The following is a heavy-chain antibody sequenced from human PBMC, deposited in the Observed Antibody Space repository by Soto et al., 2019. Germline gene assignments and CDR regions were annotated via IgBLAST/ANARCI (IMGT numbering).Heavy chain of an antibody. CDR1: GFSLSTSGVG. J-gene: IGHJ4*02. CDR3: AHSGNDFWSGPLLDYFDS. Sequence: GSGPTLVNPTQTLTLTCTFSGFSLSTSGVGVGWIRQPPGKALEWLALIYWDDDKRYSPSLKSRLTITKDTSKNQVVLTMTNMDPVDTATYYCAHSGNDFWSGPLLDYFDSWGQGTLVTAPQ. CDR2: IYWDDDK. D-gene: IGHD3-3*01. V-gene: IGHV2-5*02.